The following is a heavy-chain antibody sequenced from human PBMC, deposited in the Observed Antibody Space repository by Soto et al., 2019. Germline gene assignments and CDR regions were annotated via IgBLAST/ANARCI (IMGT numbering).Heavy chain of an antibody. CDR2: INPNSGGT. V-gene: IGHV1-2*02. J-gene: IGHJ4*02. CDR1: GYTFTGYY. D-gene: IGHD2-15*01. Sequence: QVQLVQSGPEVKKPGASVKVSCKASGYTFTGYYIHWVRQAPGQGLEWMGWINPNSGGTKYPQKFQGRVTMTRDTSIRTIYMSLTGLKSDDTAVYFCARDLAKGGGSAGFDYWGQGTLVAVSS. CDR3: ARDLAKGGGSAGFDY.